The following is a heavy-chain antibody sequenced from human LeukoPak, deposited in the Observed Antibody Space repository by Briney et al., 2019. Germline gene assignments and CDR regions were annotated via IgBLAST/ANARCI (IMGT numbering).Heavy chain of an antibody. V-gene: IGHV1-2*02. Sequence: GASVKVSCKAPGYTFTGYYMHWVRQAPGQGLEWMGWINPNSGGTNYAQKFQGRVTMTRDTSISTAYMELSRLRSDDTTVYYCAREDILTGTVDYWGQGTLVTVSS. CDR2: INPNSGGT. CDR3: AREDILTGTVDY. CDR1: GYTFTGYY. D-gene: IGHD3-9*01. J-gene: IGHJ4*02.